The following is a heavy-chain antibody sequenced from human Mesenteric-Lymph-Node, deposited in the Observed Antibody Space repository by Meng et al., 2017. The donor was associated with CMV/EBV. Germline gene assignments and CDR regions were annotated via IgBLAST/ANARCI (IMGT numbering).Heavy chain of an antibody. D-gene: IGHD1-1*01. V-gene: IGHV6-1*01. Sequence: GERVSSNSDAWNWIRETPSRGSEWMGRKNKRSKWHKENEVYVKSRITINPDTSKNQFSLQLNSVTPEDTAVYYCARVGPNWDWFDPWGQGTLVTVSS. CDR3: ARVGPNWDWFDP. CDR1: GERVSSNSDA. J-gene: IGHJ5*02. CDR2: KNKRSKWHK.